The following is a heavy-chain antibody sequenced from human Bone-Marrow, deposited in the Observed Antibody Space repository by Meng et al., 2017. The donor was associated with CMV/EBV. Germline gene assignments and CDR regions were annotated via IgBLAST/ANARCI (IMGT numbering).Heavy chain of an antibody. CDR1: GGTFSSYA. J-gene: IGHJ6*02. CDR3: ARYGGTSAPLHFYGMDV. Sequence: SVKVSCKASGGTFSSYAISWVRQAPGQGLEWMGGIIPIFGTANYAQKFQGRVTITTDESTSTAYMELSSLRSEDTAVYYCARYGGTSAPLHFYGMDVWGQGPTVNVAS. CDR2: IIPIFGTA. D-gene: IGHD4-23*01. V-gene: IGHV1-69*05.